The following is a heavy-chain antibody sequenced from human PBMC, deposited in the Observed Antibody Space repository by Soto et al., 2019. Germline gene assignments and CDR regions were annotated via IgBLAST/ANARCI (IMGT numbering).Heavy chain of an antibody. D-gene: IGHD3-3*01. Sequence: LRLSCAASGFTFSDYYMSWIRQAPGKGLEWVSYTSSSGSTIYYADSVKGRFTISRDNAKNSLYLQMNSLRAEDTAVYYCARGRLRFLEWLSIHYGMDVWGQGTTVTVSS. J-gene: IGHJ6*02. V-gene: IGHV3-11*01. CDR2: TSSSGSTI. CDR1: GFTFSDYY. CDR3: ARGRLRFLEWLSIHYGMDV.